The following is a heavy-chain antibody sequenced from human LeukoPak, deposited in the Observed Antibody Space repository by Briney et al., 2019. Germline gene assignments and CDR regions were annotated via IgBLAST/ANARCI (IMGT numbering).Heavy chain of an antibody. CDR3: AGGTTNYYYGMDV. V-gene: IGHV5-51*01. CDR2: IYPGDSET. J-gene: IGHJ6*02. D-gene: IGHD1-1*01. CDR1: GYSFTSYC. Sequence: AESLKISWEGAGYSFTSYCNGGVRPMPGKRLEWIWIIYPGDSETKYSQSFQGHVTISADTTISTAYLQWSSLKASDTAMYYCAGGTTNYYYGMDVWGQGTAVTVSS.